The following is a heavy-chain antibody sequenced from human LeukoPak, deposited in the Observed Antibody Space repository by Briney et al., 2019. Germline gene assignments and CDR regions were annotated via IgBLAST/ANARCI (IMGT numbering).Heavy chain of an antibody. J-gene: IGHJ4*02. D-gene: IGHD1-26*01. V-gene: IGHV3-66*04. CDR2: IYSDGTT. CDR3: ARQLGGGSYEPDY. Sequence: GGSLRLSCAASGFTVSSNYMSWVRQAPGRGLEWVSVIYSDGTTYYTDSVKGRFTISRDSSKNTLYLQMNSLRAEDTAVYYCARQLGGGSYEPDYWGQGTLVTVSS. CDR1: GFTVSSNY.